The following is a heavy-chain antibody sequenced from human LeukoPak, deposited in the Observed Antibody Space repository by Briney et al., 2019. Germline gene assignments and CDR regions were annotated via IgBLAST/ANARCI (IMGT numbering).Heavy chain of an antibody. D-gene: IGHD4-17*01. CDR1: GYTFTGFY. Sequence: ASVKVSCKPSGYTFTGFYINWVRQAPGQGLQWMGWINPKNGATKYSQNFRARVTMTRDTSIDTAYMELSSLTSDDTAIYYCARPTHRITLTTAIEYRGQGTLVTVSS. V-gene: IGHV1-2*02. J-gene: IGHJ4*02. CDR3: ARPTHRITLTTAIEY. CDR2: INPKNGAT.